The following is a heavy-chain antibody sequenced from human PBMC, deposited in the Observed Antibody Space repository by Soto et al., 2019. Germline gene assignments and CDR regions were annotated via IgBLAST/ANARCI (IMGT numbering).Heavy chain of an antibody. D-gene: IGHD1-1*01. CDR2: IIPILGIA. CDR1: GVTFSSYT. Sequence: SVNVSFKAYGVTFSSYTISWVRQANGQGLERMGKIIPILGIANYAQKIQGRVTITADKSTSTAYIELSSLRSEDTGVFYCARDPGQGPASRLQYALEIWGEETM. CDR3: ARDPGQGPASRLQYALEI. J-gene: IGHJ3*02. V-gene: IGHV1-69*04.